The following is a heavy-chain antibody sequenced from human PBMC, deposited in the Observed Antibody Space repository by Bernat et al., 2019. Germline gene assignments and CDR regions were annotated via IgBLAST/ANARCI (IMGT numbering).Heavy chain of an antibody. CDR1: GFTFSSYA. J-gene: IGHJ4*02. CDR2: ISGSGGST. D-gene: IGHD2-21*02. V-gene: IGHV3-23*01. CDR3: AIGPLLSQQDGDY. Sequence: EVQLLESGGGLVQPGGSLRLSCAASGFTFSSYAMSWVRQAPGKGLEWVSAISGSGGSTYYADSVKGRFTIARDNSKNTLYLQMNSLRAEDTAVYYCAIGPLLSQQDGDYWGQGTLVTVSS.